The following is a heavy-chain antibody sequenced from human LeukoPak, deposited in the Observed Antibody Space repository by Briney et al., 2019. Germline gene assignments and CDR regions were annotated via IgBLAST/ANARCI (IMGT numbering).Heavy chain of an antibody. CDR1: GFTFSSHS. Sequence: GGSLRLSCAASGFTFSSHSMNWVRQAPGKGLEWVSYISSSSSTIYYADSVKGRFTISRDNAKNSLYLQMNSLRAEDTAVYYCARVGNYYDSSGYRPLRYWGQGTLVTVSS. V-gene: IGHV3-48*01. J-gene: IGHJ4*02. D-gene: IGHD3-22*01. CDR3: ARVGNYYDSSGYRPLRY. CDR2: ISSSSSTI.